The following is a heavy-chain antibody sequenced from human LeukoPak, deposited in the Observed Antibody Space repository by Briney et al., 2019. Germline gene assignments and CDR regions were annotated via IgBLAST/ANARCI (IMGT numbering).Heavy chain of an antibody. V-gene: IGHV4-34*01. CDR3: ARDLPYNYDILTGYFRWFDP. CDR1: GGSFSGYY. J-gene: IGHJ5*02. CDR2: INHSGST. D-gene: IGHD3-9*01. Sequence: SETLSLTCAVYGGSFSGYYWSWIRQPPGKGLEWIGEINHSGSTNYNPSLKSRVTISVDTSKDQFSLKLSSVTAADTAVYYCARDLPYNYDILTGYFRWFDPWGQGTLVTVSS.